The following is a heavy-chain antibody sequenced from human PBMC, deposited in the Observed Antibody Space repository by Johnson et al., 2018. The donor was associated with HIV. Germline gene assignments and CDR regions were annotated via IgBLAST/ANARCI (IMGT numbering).Heavy chain of an antibody. CDR2: ISYDGSDK. CDR3: VRGSRYTYDNDDVYLLQAFDI. CDR1: GFTFSSYA. Sequence: QMQLVESGGGVVQPGRSLRLSCAASGFTFSSYAMHWVRQAPAKGLAWVAVISYDGSDKYYADSVKGRFTVSRDSSTKTLYLQVNSLRAEDAAVYYCVRGSRYTYDNDDVYLLQAFDIWGQGTMVTVSS. V-gene: IGHV3-30*04. D-gene: IGHD3-16*01. J-gene: IGHJ3*02.